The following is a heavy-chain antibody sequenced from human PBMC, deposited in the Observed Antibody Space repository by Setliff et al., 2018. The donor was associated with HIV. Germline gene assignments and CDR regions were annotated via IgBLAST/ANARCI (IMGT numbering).Heavy chain of an antibody. J-gene: IGHJ3*02. Sequence: PSETLSLTCTVSGFSIGNFYYWGWIRQPPGKGLEWVGSMYPSGRTYYNPSLKSRVIISVDTSKNQFFLNLSSVTAADTAMYYCATLHREREDDAFDIWGQGRKVTVSS. CDR2: MYPSGRT. CDR1: GFSIGNFYY. CDR3: ATLHREREDDAFDI. V-gene: IGHV4-38-2*02. D-gene: IGHD1-26*01.